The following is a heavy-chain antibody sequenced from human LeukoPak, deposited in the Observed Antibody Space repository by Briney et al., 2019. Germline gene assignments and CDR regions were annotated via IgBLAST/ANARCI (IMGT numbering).Heavy chain of an antibody. V-gene: IGHV4-31*03. J-gene: IGHJ4*02. CDR3: ARGVRWLQLSYFDY. CDR2: IYYSGST. CDR1: TGSISSGVCY. Sequence: PSETLSLTCPVSTGSISSGVCYWSWIRQHPGKGLEWIGYIYYSGSTYYNPSLKSRVTISVDTSKNQFSLKLSSVTAADTAVYYCARGVRWLQLSYFDYWGQGTLVTASS. D-gene: IGHD5-24*01.